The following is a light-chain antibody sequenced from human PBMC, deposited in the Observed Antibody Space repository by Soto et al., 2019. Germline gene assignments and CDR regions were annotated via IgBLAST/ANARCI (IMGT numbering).Light chain of an antibody. CDR3: QQYNNWPRT. V-gene: IGKV3D-15*01. Sequence: VLTQSPASLSVSPGQTATLSCRASQSVGSAFGWYQQKPGQAPRLLIYDASNRATGIPARFSGSGSGTEFTLTISSLQSEDFAVYYCQQYNNWPRTFGQGTKVDIK. CDR2: DAS. J-gene: IGKJ1*01. CDR1: QSVGSA.